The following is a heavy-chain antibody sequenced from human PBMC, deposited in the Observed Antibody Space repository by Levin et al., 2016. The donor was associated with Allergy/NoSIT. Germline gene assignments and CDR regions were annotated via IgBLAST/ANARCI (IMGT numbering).Heavy chain of an antibody. J-gene: IGHJ1*01. D-gene: IGHD2-2*02. CDR2: ISGSGGST. V-gene: IGHV3-23*01. Sequence: GESLKISCAASGFTFSSYAMSWVRQAPGKGLEWVSAISGSGGSTYYADSVKGRFTISRDNSKNTLYLQMNSLRAEDTAVYYCAKERYCSSTSCYTGSEYFQHWGQGTLVTISS. CDR3: AKERYCSSTSCYTGSEYFQH. CDR1: GFTFSSYA.